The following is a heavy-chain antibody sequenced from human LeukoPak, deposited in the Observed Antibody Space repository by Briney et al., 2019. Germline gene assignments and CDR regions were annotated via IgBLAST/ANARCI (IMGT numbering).Heavy chain of an antibody. V-gene: IGHV4-59*08. CDR1: GGSISNYY. Sequence: SETLSLTCTVSGGSISNYYWSWIRQPPGKGLEWIGYIYYSGSTNYNPSLKSRVTISVDTSKNQFSLKLSSVTAADTAVYYCARLVGYSSSWPLFDYWGQGTLVTVSS. D-gene: IGHD6-13*01. J-gene: IGHJ4*02. CDR2: IYYSGST. CDR3: ARLVGYSSSWPLFDY.